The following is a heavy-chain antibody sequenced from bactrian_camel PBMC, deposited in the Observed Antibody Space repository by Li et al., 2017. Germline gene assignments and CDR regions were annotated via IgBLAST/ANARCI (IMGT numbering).Heavy chain of an antibody. CDR3: GARFDYCADWYDFTN. J-gene: IGHJ4*01. V-gene: IGHV3S10*01. CDR1: GYIPSSYC. Sequence: DVQLVESGGGSVQAGGSLRLSCVASGYIPSSYCMGWFRQAQGKEREGVALIDRYDVTTYRHSVMGRFTITQDIAKNTWYLQMDSLKPEDTAMYYCGARFDYCADWYDFTNWGQGTQVTVS. D-gene: IGHD3*01. CDR2: IDRYDVT.